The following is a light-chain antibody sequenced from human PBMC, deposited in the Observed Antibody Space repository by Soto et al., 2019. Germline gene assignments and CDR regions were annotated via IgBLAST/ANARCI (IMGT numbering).Light chain of an antibody. CDR1: QSVSSY. V-gene: IGKV3-11*01. CDR3: QQRSNWPRGT. CDR2: DAS. Sequence: EIVLTQSPATLSLSPGERATLSSRASQSVSSYLAWYQQKPGQAPRLLIYDASNRATGIPARFSGSGSGTDFTLTISSLEPEDFAVYYCQQRSNWPRGTFGGGTKVDIK. J-gene: IGKJ4*01.